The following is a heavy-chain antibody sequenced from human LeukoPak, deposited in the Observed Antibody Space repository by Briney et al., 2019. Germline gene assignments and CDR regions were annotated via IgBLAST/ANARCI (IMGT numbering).Heavy chain of an antibody. CDR3: ATARNFRFEY. Sequence: GGSLRLSCATPGLTFRTTWMHWVRQAPGKGLKWVSRMNGEGTTIDYADSVKGRFTVSRDYAKNTLFLQMNNLRTEDTALYFCATARNFRFEYWGQGSLVIVSA. J-gene: IGHJ4*02. V-gene: IGHV3-74*01. CDR2: MNGEGTTI. D-gene: IGHD1-7*01. CDR1: GLTFRTTW.